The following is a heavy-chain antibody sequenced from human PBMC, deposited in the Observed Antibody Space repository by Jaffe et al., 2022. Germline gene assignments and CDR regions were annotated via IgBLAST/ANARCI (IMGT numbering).Heavy chain of an antibody. Sequence: EVQLVESGGGLVQPGGSLKLSCAASGFTFSASTMHWVRQASGEGLEWVGRIRTKANSYGTAYTASVKGRFTISRDDSKNTAYLQMNSLKPEDTAVYYCTRWFGDYDSTETFDYWGQGSLVTVSS. J-gene: IGHJ4*02. D-gene: IGHD2-21*02. CDR1: GFTFSAST. CDR3: TRWFGDYDSTETFDY. CDR2: IRTKANSYGT. V-gene: IGHV3-73*02.